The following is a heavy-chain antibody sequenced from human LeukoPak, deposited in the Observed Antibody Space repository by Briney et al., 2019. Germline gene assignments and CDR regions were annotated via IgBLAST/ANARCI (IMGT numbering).Heavy chain of an antibody. CDR3: AKGGYGDNPDAFDI. D-gene: IGHD4-17*01. CDR1: GFTFSNFA. V-gene: IGHV3-23*01. Sequence: PGGSLRLSCAASGFTFSNFAMSWVRQAPGKGLEWVSAISAADITTYYADSVKGRFTISRDNSKNTLYLQINSLGVEDTAVYYCAKGGYGDNPDAFDIWGQGTMVTVSS. J-gene: IGHJ3*02. CDR2: ISAADITT.